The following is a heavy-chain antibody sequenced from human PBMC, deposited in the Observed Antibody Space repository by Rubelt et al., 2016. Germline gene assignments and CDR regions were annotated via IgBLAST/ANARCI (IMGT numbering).Heavy chain of an antibody. V-gene: IGHV4-34*01. CDR1: GGSFSGYY. D-gene: IGHD1-20*01. CDR3: ASYNWNDYFDY. J-gene: IGHJ4*02. Sequence: QVQLQQWGAGLLKPSETLSLTCAVYGGSFSGYYWSWIRQPPGKGLEWIGEINHSGSTNYNPSLKGRVTISVDTPKNQFSLKLSSVTAADTAVYYCASYNWNDYFDYWGQGTLVTVSS. CDR2: INHSGST.